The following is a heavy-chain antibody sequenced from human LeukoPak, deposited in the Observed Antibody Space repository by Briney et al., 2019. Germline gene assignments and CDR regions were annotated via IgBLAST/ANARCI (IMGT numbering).Heavy chain of an antibody. CDR3: AKTVAGSFYFDY. Sequence: GGSLRLSCAASGFTFSNYGIHWVRQAPGKGLQWVTFIRYDGSNKYYADSVKGRFTISRDNSKNTLYLQMNSLRAEDTAVYHCAKTVAGSFYFDYWGQGTLVTVSS. D-gene: IGHD6-19*01. CDR2: IRYDGSNK. V-gene: IGHV3-30*02. CDR1: GFTFSNYG. J-gene: IGHJ4*02.